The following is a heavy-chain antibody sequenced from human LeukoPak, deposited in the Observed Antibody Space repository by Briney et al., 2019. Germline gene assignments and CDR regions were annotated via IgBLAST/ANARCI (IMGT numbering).Heavy chain of an antibody. J-gene: IGHJ4*02. CDR1: GGSISSYY. CDR3: AGTSGWYHFDY. Sequence: PSETLSLTCTVSGGSISSYYWSWIRQPPGKGLEWIGYIYYSGSTNYNPSLKSRVTISVDTSKNQFSLKLSSVTAADTAVYYCAGTSGWYHFDYWGQGTLVTVSS. CDR2: IYYSGST. V-gene: IGHV4-59*01. D-gene: IGHD6-19*01.